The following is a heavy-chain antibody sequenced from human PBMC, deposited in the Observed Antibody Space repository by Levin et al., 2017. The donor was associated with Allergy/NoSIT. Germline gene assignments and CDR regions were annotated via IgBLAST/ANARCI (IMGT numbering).Heavy chain of an antibody. D-gene: IGHD3-16*01. CDR3: PNTALAQRGSNYGDY. CDR2: IISSGKMM. V-gene: IGHV3-11*01. J-gene: IGHJ4*02. Sequence: GGSLRLSCAASGFAFSDYYISWIRQAPGKGLEWLSYIISSGKMMKYADSVKGRFTVSRDTANKSVYLQMTRLRAEDTAVYYCPNTALAQRGSNYGDYWGQGTLVTGSA. CDR1: GFAFSDYY.